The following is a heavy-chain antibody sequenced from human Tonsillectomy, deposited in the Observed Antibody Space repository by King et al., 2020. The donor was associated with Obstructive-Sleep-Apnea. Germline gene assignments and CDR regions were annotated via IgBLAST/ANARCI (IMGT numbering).Heavy chain of an antibody. CDR3: AGDSHPRNSVAPAKRL. Sequence: QLQESGPGLVKPSETLSLTCTVSGGSISSSSYYWGWIRQPPGKGLEWIGSIYYSGSTYYNPSLKSRVTISVDTSKNQFSLKLSSVTAADTAVYYCAGDSHPRNSVAPAKRLWGQGTLVTVSS. D-gene: IGHD2-15*01. V-gene: IGHV4-39*07. J-gene: IGHJ4*02. CDR1: GGSISSSSYY. CDR2: IYYSGST.